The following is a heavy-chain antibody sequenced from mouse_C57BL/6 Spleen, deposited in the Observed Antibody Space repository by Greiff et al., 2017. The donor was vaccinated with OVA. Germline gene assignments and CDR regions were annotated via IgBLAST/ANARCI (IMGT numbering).Heavy chain of an antibody. CDR3: ARIHDSYYGGFAY. J-gene: IGHJ3*01. V-gene: IGHV2-9-1*01. CDR1: GFSLTSYA. D-gene: IGHD2-3*01. Sequence: VQLVESGPGLVAPSQSLSITCTVSGFSLTSYAISWVRQPPGKGLEWLGVIWTGGGTNYNSALKSRLSIIKENSKSTVFLKMNSLQTDDTARYYCARIHDSYYGGFAYWGQGTLVTVSA. CDR2: IWTGGGT.